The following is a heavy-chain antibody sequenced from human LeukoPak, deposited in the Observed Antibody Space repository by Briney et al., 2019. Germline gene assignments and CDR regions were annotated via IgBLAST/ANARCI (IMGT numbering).Heavy chain of an antibody. CDR3: GREPLAH. Sequence: GGSLRLSCAASGFTFSSYAMHWVRQAPGKGLVGVAVISYDGSNKYYADSVKGRLNISRHNSKNTLYLQMNSRRAEDTAVYYCGREPLAHWGQGGLVAVSP. CDR2: ISYDGSNK. CDR1: GFTFSSYA. D-gene: IGHD3-3*02. V-gene: IGHV3-30*04. J-gene: IGHJ4*02.